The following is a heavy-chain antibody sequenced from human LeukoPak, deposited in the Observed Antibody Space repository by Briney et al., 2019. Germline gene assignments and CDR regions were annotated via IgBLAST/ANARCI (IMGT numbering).Heavy chain of an antibody. CDR2: ISSLSGTI. V-gene: IGHV3-48*01. J-gene: IGHJ4*02. CDR3: ARDKDAGRFDY. CDR1: GFTFSSYS. Sequence: PGGSLRLSCAASGFTFSSYSMNWVRQAPGEGLEWVSYISSLSGTIYYADSVKGRFTISRDNAKNSLYLQMNSLRAEDTAVYYCARDKDAGRFDYWGQGTLVTVSS.